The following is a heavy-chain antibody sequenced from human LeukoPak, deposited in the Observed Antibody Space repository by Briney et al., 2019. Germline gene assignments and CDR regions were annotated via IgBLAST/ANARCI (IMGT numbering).Heavy chain of an antibody. CDR2: IYSSGST. D-gene: IGHD3-16*01. V-gene: IGHV4-4*07. Sequence: ETSETLSLTCTVSGGSISGYYWSWIRQPAGEGLEWIGRIYSSGSTNYNPSLKSRVSMSVVTSNNQFSLNLSSVTAADTAVYYCARKRKGAYDFDCWGQGTLVTVSS. CDR3: ARKRKGAYDFDC. J-gene: IGHJ4*02. CDR1: GGSISGYY.